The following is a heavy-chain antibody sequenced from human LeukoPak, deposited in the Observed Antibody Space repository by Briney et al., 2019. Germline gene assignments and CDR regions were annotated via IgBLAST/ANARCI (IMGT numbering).Heavy chain of an antibody. V-gene: IGHV4-59*01. J-gene: IGHJ4*02. Sequence: SETLSLTCTVSGGSISSYYWSWIRQPPGKGLEWIGYIYYSGSTNYNPSPKSRVTISVDTSKNQFSLKLSSVTAADTAVYYCARDGYNSVYFDYWGQGTLVTVSS. CDR3: ARDGYNSVYFDY. D-gene: IGHD5-24*01. CDR1: GGSISSYY. CDR2: IYYSGST.